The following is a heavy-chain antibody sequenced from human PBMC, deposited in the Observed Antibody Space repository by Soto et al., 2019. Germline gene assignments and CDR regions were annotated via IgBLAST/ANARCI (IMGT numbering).Heavy chain of an antibody. D-gene: IGHD5-12*01. CDR3: AASAPPATNYYYAMDV. V-gene: IGHV4-61*01. Sequence: PSETLSLTCTFSCGSVISGSYYWSWIRQPPGKGLEWIGYFYDSGSTNYNPSLRSRVTMSVDTSKNQFSLKLSSVTAADTAVYYCAASAPPATNYYYAMDVWGQGTTVTVSS. CDR2: FYDSGST. CDR1: CGSVISGSYY. J-gene: IGHJ6*02.